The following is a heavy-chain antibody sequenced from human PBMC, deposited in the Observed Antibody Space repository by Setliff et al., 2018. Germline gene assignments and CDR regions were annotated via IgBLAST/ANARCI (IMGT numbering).Heavy chain of an antibody. Sequence: SETLSLTCTVSGGSISSSNYYWGWIRQPPGKGLEWIGNIYYGGSAYYNPSLKSRVTISVDTPKNQFSLKLSSVTAADTAMYYCARILGYCSGGGCYVPYWGQGTLVTVSS. CDR1: GGSISSSNYY. D-gene: IGHD2-15*01. CDR3: ARILGYCSGGGCYVPY. V-gene: IGHV4-39*07. J-gene: IGHJ4*02. CDR2: IYYGGSA.